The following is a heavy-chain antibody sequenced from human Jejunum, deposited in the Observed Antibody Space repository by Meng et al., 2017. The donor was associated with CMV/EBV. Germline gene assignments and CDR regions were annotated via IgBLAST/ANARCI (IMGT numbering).Heavy chain of an antibody. CDR3: AHRGITEAGSRWFDP. CDR2: IYWDDDK. D-gene: IGHD6-13*01. V-gene: IGHV2-5*02. Sequence: QITLKESGPTLVKPTQTLTLTCSFSGFSLSTIGVGVGWIRQPPGKALEWLAIIYWDDDKRYSPSLKCRLTITKDTSKNQVVLTMTNMDPVDTGTYYCAHRGITEAGSRWFDPWGQGTLVTVSS. J-gene: IGHJ5*02. CDR1: GFSLSTIGVG.